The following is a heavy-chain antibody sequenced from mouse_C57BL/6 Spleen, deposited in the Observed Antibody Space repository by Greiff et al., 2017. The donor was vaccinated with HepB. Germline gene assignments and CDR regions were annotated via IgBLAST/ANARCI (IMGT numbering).Heavy chain of an antibody. CDR2: IHPNSGST. CDR3: ARSSSSSWYFDV. D-gene: IGHD1-1*01. CDR1: GYTFTSYW. V-gene: IGHV1-64*01. J-gene: IGHJ1*03. Sequence: QVQLKQPGAELVKPGASVKLSCKASGYTFTSYWMHWVKQRPGQGLEWIGMIHPNSGSTNYNEKFKSKATLTVDKSSSTAYMQLSSLTSEDSAVYYCARSSSSSWYFDVWGTGTTVTVSS.